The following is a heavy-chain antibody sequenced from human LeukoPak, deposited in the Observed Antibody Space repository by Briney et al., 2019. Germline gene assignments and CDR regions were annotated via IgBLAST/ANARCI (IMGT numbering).Heavy chain of an antibody. CDR1: GYTFTGYY. Sequence: ASVKVSCKASGYTFTGYYMHWVRRAPGQGLEWMGWINPNSGGTNYAQKFQGRVTMTRDTSISTAYMELSRLRSDDTAVYYCARDGYDYSNYGPFDPWGQGTLVTVSS. J-gene: IGHJ5*02. CDR3: ARDGYDYSNYGPFDP. D-gene: IGHD4-4*01. V-gene: IGHV1-2*02. CDR2: INPNSGGT.